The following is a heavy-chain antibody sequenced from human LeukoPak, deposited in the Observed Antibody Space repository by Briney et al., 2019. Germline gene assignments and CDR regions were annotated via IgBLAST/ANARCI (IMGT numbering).Heavy chain of an antibody. CDR1: GFTFSSYG. J-gene: IGHJ4*02. D-gene: IGHD1-1*01. Sequence: GGSLRLSCAASGFTFSSYGMNWVRQAPGKGLEWVSAVSGSGSTTYYARSVKGRFTVSRDNSKNTLYLQMNSLRAEDTAVYYCAKSGGYYFDYWGQGTLVTVSS. CDR2: VSGSGSTT. V-gene: IGHV3-23*01. CDR3: AKSGGYYFDY.